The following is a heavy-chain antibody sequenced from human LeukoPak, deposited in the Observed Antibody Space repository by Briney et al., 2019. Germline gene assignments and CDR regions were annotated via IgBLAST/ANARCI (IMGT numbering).Heavy chain of an antibody. Sequence: SQTLSLTCVISGDSVSSNSAAWNWLTPSPSRGLVWLGRTYYRSKWYNDYALSVRSRITINPDASRNQFSLHLNSVTPEDTAVYYCVGGSGTFDCWSQGSLVTVYS. CDR2: TYYRSKWYN. CDR3: VGGSGTFDC. J-gene: IGHJ4*02. CDR1: GDSVSSNSAA. V-gene: IGHV6-1*01. D-gene: IGHD1-7*01.